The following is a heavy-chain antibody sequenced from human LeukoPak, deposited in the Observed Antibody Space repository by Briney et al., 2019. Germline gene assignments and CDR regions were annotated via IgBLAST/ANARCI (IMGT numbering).Heavy chain of an antibody. CDR2: INSDGTNT. D-gene: IGHD2-15*01. V-gene: IGHV3-74*01. Sequence: GGSLRLSCAASGFTFSSYWMHWVRQAPGKGLVWVSRINSDGTNTNYADSVKGRFTISRDNARNTLYLQMNSLRDEDTAVYYCARDGLNCSGGSCYSGPSYYFDYWGQGTLVTVSS. CDR1: GFTFSSYW. CDR3: ARDGLNCSGGSCYSGPSYYFDY. J-gene: IGHJ4*02.